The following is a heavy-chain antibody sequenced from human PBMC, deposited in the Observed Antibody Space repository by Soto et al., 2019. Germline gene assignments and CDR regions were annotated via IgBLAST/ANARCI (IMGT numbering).Heavy chain of an antibody. D-gene: IGHD3-22*01. CDR3: VRRSGWXPNWFDP. CDR2: IYYTGST. Sequence: SSETLSLTCTVSGGSINSGDYYWTWIRQPPGKGLEWIGYIYYTGSTNYNPSLRSRVTLSVDMSKNQFSLTLTSVTAADTAVYYCVRRSGWXPNWFDPWGQGTLVTVSS. J-gene: IGHJ5*02. CDR1: GGSINSGDYY. V-gene: IGHV4-30-4*01.